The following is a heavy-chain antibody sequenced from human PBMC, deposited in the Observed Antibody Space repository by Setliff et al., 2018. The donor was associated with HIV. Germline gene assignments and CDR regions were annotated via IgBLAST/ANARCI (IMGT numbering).Heavy chain of an antibody. CDR3: ARAPKYPSRVYDILTGYQTHFDY. D-gene: IGHD3-9*01. J-gene: IGHJ4*02. CDR1: GYTFTSYA. CDR2: VNADNGNT. Sequence: ASVKVSCKASGYTFTSYALHWVRQAPGQRLEWMGWVNADNGNTKYSEKFQGRVTITRDTAYMELSSLRSEDTAVYYCARAPKYPSRVYDILTGYQTHFDYWGQGTLVTVSS. V-gene: IGHV1-3*01.